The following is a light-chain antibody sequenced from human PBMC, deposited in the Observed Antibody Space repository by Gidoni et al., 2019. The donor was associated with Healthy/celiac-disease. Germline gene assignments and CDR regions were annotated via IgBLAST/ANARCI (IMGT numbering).Light chain of an antibody. V-gene: IGLV3-25*03. J-gene: IGLJ2*01. Sequence: SYELTQPPSVSVSPGQTARITCSGDALPKQYAYWYQQKPGQAPVLVRYTDSERPSGIPERFSGSSSGTTVTLTISGVQAEDEADYYCQSADSSGTYEVFGGGTKLTVL. CDR1: ALPKQY. CDR2: TDS. CDR3: QSADSSGTYEV.